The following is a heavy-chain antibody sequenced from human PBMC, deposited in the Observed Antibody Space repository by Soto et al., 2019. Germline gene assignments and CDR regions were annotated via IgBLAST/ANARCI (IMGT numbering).Heavy chain of an antibody. J-gene: IGHJ4*02. CDR3: TRGLPNYSSFGS. CDR2: VSSYGSST. Sequence: EVQLVESGGGLVQPGESLRLSCAASGFTFSSYWMHWIRQAPGKGLVWVSRVSSYGSSTVYANSVKGRLTISRDNAKNTLYLQMNSLSDEDTAVYYCTRGLPNYSSFGSWGQGTLVTVSS. V-gene: IGHV3-74*01. CDR1: GFTFSSYW. D-gene: IGHD4-4*01.